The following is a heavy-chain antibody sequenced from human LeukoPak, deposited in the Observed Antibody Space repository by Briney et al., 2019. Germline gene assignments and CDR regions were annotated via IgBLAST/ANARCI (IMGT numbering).Heavy chain of an antibody. CDR2: ISGSGLST. V-gene: IGHV3-23*01. Sequence: GGSLRLSCAASGFYFYYYAMSWVRQPPGQGLEWVSTISGSGLSTFYADAVKGRFTISRDNLQNTLFLQMNSLRADDTAVYHCAKTTRIVGASLVDYWGQGIQVTVSS. D-gene: IGHD1-26*01. CDR1: GFYFYYYA. CDR3: AKTTRIVGASLVDY. J-gene: IGHJ4*02.